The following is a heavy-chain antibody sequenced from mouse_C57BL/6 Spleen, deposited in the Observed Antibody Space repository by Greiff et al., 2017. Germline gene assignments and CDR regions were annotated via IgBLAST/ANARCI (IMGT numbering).Heavy chain of an antibody. CDR1: GFNIKDDY. J-gene: IGHJ1*03. D-gene: IGHD2-1*01. CDR2: IDPENGDT. V-gene: IGHV14-4*01. CDR3: TTDGNYGCYFEV. Sequence: VQLQQSGAELVRPGASVKLSCTASGFNIKDDYMHWVKQRPEQGLEWIGWIDPENGDTEYASKFQGKATITADTSSNTAYLQLSSLTSEDTAVYYCTTDGNYGCYFEVWGTGTTVTVSS.